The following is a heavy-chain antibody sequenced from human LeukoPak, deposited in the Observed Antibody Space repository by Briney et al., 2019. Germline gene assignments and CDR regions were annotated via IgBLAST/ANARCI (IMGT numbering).Heavy chain of an antibody. D-gene: IGHD6-19*01. CDR2: ISGDGGST. V-gene: IGHV3-43*02. CDR1: GFFFDNYA. Sequence: GGSLRLSCAAPGFFFDNYAIHWVRQAPGKGLEWVYLISGDGGSTFYADSVRGRFTISRDNTRKSLSLQMSSLRSEDTALYYCARESETSGWYDYWGQGTLVTVSS. J-gene: IGHJ4*02. CDR3: ARESETSGWYDY.